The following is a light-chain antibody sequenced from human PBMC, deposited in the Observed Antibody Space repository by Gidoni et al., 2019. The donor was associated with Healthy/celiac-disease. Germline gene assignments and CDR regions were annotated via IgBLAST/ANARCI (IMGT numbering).Light chain of an antibody. Sequence: QSVLTQPPSVSEAPRQRVTISWSGSSSNIGNNAGNWYQQLPGKAPKRLIYYDYLRPSGVSDRFYGSKVGTSASLAISGLQSEDEADYYCAAWDDSLNGWVFGGGTKLTVL. CDR2: YDY. V-gene: IGLV1-36*01. CDR3: AAWDDSLNGWV. CDR1: SSNIGNNA. J-gene: IGLJ3*02.